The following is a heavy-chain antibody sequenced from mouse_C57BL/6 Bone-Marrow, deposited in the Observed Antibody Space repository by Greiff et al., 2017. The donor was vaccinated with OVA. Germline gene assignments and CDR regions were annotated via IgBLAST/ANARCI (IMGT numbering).Heavy chain of an antibody. J-gene: IGHJ4*01. CDR1: GYTFTSYW. V-gene: IGHV1-61*01. Sequence: VQLQQPGAELVRPGSSVKLSCKASGYTFTSYWMDWVKQRPGQGLEWIGNIYPSDSDTHYNQKFKDKATLSVDKSSSTAYMQLSSLTSEDSAVYYCARSTGGGAYYYAMDYWGQGTSVTVSS. CDR3: ARSTGGGAYYYAMDY. CDR2: IYPSDSDT. D-gene: IGHD4-1*01.